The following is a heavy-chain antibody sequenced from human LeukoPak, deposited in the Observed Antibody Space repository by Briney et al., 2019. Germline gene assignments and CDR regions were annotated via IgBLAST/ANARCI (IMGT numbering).Heavy chain of an antibody. CDR2: IYSGGST. J-gene: IGHJ3*02. CDR3: ARDPIFYGDYELFAFDI. CDR1: GFTVSSNY. Sequence: PGGSLRLSCAASGFTVSSNYMSWVRQAPGKGLEWVSVIYSGGSTYYADSVEGRFTISRDNSKNTLYLQMNSLRAEDTAVYYCARDPIFYGDYELFAFDIWGQGTMVTVSS. D-gene: IGHD4-17*01. V-gene: IGHV3-66*01.